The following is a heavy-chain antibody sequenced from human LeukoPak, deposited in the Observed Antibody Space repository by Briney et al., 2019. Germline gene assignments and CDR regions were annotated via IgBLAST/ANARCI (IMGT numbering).Heavy chain of an antibody. CDR1: GYSISSGYY. CDR3: AREWLR. J-gene: IGHJ4*02. D-gene: IGHD5-12*01. CDR2: IYHSGST. Sequence: SETLSLTCTVSGYSISSGYYWGWIRQPPGKGLEWIGSIYHSGSTYYNPSLKSRVTISVDTSKNQSSLKLSSVTAADTAVYYCAREWLRWGQGTLVTVSS. V-gene: IGHV4-38-2*02.